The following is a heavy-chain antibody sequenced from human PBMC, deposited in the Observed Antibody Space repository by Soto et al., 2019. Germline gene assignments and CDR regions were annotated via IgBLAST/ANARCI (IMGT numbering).Heavy chain of an antibody. J-gene: IGHJ4*02. V-gene: IGHV3-23*01. Sequence: EVQLLESGGGLVQPGGSLRLCWAASGFTFSNYAVTWVRQAPGKGLEWVSTITSSGYSTYYGDSVKGRFTISRDNSKNTLYLQMNSLRAEDTAVYYCAKDQGSSWYEIDYWGQGTLVTVSS. D-gene: IGHD6-13*01. CDR2: ITSSGYST. CDR1: GFTFSNYA. CDR3: AKDQGSSWYEIDY.